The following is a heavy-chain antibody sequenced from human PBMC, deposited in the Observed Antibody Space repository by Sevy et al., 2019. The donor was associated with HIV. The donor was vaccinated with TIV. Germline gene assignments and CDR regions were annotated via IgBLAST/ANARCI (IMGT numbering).Heavy chain of an antibody. CDR2: ISYDGSNK. J-gene: IGHJ4*02. CDR1: GFTFSSYA. V-gene: IGHV3-30*04. D-gene: IGHD2-2*02. CDR3: ARDVGIVVVPAAIGYFEY. Sequence: GGSLRLSCAASGFTFSSYAMDWVRRAPGKGLEWVAVISYDGSNKYYADSVKDRFTISRDNSKNTLYLQMNSLRAEDTAVYYCARDVGIVVVPAAIGYFEYWGQGTLVTVSS.